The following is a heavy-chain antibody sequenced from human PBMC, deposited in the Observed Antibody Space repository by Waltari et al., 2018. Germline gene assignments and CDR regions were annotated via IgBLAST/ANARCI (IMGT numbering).Heavy chain of an antibody. J-gene: IGHJ4*02. Sequence: QVQLQESGPGLVKPSETLSLTCAVSGYSISSGCYWGWLRQPPGKGLEWIGSIYHSGSTYYNPSLKSRVTISVDTSKNQFSLKLSSVTAADTAVYYCASRLIAAAEHFDYWGQGTLVTVSS. CDR2: IYHSGST. CDR3: ASRLIAAAEHFDY. D-gene: IGHD6-13*01. V-gene: IGHV4-38-2*01. CDR1: GYSISSGCY.